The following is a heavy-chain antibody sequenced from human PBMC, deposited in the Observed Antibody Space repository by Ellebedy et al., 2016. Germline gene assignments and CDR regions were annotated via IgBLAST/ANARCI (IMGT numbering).Heavy chain of an antibody. CDR2: ISAGGDDT. V-gene: IGHV3-23*01. J-gene: IGHJ4*02. CDR3: RQGHYFDQ. Sequence: GESLKISCATSGIRFGDFFMSWVRQAPGKGLQWVSTISAGGDDTYLADSVKGRFTISRDNSKNTLYLQMNNLRVDDTALYYCRQGHYFDQWGQGALVTVSS. CDR1: GIRFGDFF.